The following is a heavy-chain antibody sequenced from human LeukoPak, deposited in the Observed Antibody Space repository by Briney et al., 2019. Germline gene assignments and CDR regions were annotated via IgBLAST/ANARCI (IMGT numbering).Heavy chain of an antibody. Sequence: SGGSLRLSCAASGFTFSSYAMSWVRQSPGKGLKWVSAISGSGGSTYYADSVKGRFTISRDNAKNTLSLQMNSLRAEDTAVYYCARGSGIITGIDEWGQGTLVTVSS. J-gene: IGHJ4*02. CDR2: ISGSGGST. V-gene: IGHV3-23*01. CDR3: ARGSGIITGIDE. CDR1: GFTFSSYA. D-gene: IGHD6-25*01.